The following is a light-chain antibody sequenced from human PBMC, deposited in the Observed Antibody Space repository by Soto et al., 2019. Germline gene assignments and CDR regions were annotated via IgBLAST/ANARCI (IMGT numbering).Light chain of an antibody. CDR1: SSDIGGYDY. Sequence: QSVLTQPASVSGSPGQSITISCTGTSSDIGGYDYVSWYQQRPGKAPKLMIYEVRYRPSGISNRFSGSKSGNTASLTISGLHVEDEADYYCSSHSATSPYVFGTGTKVTVL. CDR2: EVR. CDR3: SSHSATSPYV. V-gene: IGLV2-14*01. J-gene: IGLJ1*01.